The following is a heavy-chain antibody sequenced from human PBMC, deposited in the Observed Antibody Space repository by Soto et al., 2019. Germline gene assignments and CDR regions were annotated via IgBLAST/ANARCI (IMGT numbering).Heavy chain of an antibody. CDR3: ARHGKLPSTTNYFDS. CDR1: GDSFTRYW. D-gene: IGHD1-1*01. Sequence: GESLTISCKCAGDSFTRYWIAWVRQMPGKGLECMGIIYPGDSDTRYSPSFQGQVTISVDKSINTAYLQWSSLRASDTAIYYCARHGKLPSTTNYFDSWGQGALVTFSS. CDR2: IYPGDSDT. J-gene: IGHJ4*02. V-gene: IGHV5-51*01.